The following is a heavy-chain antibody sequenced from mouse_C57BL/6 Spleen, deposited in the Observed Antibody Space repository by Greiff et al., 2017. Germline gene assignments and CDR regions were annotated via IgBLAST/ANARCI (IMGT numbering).Heavy chain of an antibody. CDR1: GYTFTSYW. J-gene: IGHJ1*03. D-gene: IGHD2-3*01. CDR2: IDPSDSYT. CDR3: ARYVDGYYEYVDV. V-gene: IGHV1-69*01. Sequence: QVQLQQPGAELVMPGASVKMSCKASGYTFTSYWMHWVKQRPGQGLEWIGEIDPSDSYTNYNQKFKGKSPLTVDKSSSTAYMQLSSLTSEDSAFYYSARYVDGYYEYVDVWGTGTTVTVSS.